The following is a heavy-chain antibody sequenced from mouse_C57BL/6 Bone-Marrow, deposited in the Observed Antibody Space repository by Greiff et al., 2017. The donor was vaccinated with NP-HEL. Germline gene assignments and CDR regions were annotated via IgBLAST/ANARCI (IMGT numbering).Heavy chain of an antibody. Sequence: EVQLQESGPGLVKPSQSLSLTCSVTGYSITSGYYWNWIRQFPGNKLEWMGYISYDGSNNYNPSLNNRISITRDTSKNQFFLKLNSVTTEDTATYYCARDQGWLLPFAYWGQGTLVTVSA. CDR3: ARDQGWLLPFAY. CDR2: ISYDGSN. CDR1: GYSITSGYY. D-gene: IGHD2-3*01. V-gene: IGHV3-6*01. J-gene: IGHJ3*01.